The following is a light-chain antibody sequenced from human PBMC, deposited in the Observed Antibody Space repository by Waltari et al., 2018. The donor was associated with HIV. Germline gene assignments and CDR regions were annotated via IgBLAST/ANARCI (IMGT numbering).Light chain of an antibody. Sequence: TQSPVILSVSPGGRATLSCRASQNIKTDLAWYQQKPGQSPRLLIYDASTCTTGTPDRFSGSGSGTDFTLTISSVHSEDFAVYYCHQYDKWPMYTFGQGTKVDMK. J-gene: IGKJ2*01. CDR1: QNIKTD. CDR2: DAS. CDR3: HQYDKWPMYT. V-gene: IGKV3-15*01.